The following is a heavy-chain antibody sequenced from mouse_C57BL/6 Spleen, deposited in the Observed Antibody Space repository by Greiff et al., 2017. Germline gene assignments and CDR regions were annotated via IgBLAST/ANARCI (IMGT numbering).Heavy chain of an antibody. J-gene: IGHJ2*01. CDR3: ARSTADY. CDR1: GYTFTSYW. CDR2: IDPSDSYT. V-gene: IGHV1-50*01. D-gene: IGHD1-2*01. Sequence: QVQLQQPGAELVKPGASVKLSCKASGYTFTSYWMQWVKQRPGQGLEWIGEIDPSDSYTNYNQKFKGKATLTVDTSSSTAYMQLSSLTSEDSAVYSCARSTADYWGQGTTLTVSS.